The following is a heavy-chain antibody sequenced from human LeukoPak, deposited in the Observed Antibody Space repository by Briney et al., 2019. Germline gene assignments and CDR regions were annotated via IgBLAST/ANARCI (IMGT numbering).Heavy chain of an antibody. CDR2: INTIGST. CDR1: GGSISSYF. J-gene: IGHJ6*03. Sequence: SETLSLTCIVSGGSISSYFWSWIRQPAGKGLEWIGRINTIGSTNYNPSLKSRVTMSIDTSKNQFSLKVTSVTAADTAVYYCARTPRRSIAVAMNSGYYYYMDVWGKGTTVTVSS. V-gene: IGHV4-4*07. CDR3: ARTPRRSIAVAMNSGYYYYMDV. D-gene: IGHD6-19*01.